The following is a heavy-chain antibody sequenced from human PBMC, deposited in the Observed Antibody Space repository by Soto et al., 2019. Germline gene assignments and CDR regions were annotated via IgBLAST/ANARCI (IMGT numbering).Heavy chain of an antibody. D-gene: IGHD3-22*01. CDR1: GGTFSSYA. CDR3: ARPGETMIIDTYGMDV. J-gene: IGHJ6*02. Sequence: QVQLVQSGAEVKKPGSSVKVSCKASGGTFSSYAISRVRQAPGQGLEWMGGIIPRFGTGNYAQKFQGRVTITADESTSTAYRELSSLRSDDTAVYYCARPGETMIIDTYGMDVWGQGTTVTVSS. V-gene: IGHV1-69*01. CDR2: IIPRFGTG.